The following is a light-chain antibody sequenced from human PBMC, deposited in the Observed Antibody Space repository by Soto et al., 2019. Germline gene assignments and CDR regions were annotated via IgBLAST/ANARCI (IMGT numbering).Light chain of an antibody. CDR1: ETIKSSY. CDR2: GAS. Sequence: EMVLTQSPGTLSLSPGERATLSCRASETIKSSYVAWYQQKPGQAHRLLIYGASRRPTGIPDRFTGSYSRTDVSLTITRLEHEDCAVYYCQQYASSPFTFGGGTKVDI. CDR3: QQYASSPFT. V-gene: IGKV3-20*01. J-gene: IGKJ3*01.